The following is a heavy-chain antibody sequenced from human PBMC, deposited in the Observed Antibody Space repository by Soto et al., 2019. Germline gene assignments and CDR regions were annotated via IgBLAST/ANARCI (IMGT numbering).Heavy chain of an antibody. Sequence: QVQLVQSGAEVRKPGASVKVSCKASGYTFNNYFMHWVRQAPAQGLEWMGVITPSSGSTTYAQRFPSRYTMTRHRYKTKVYMQLRSLRSEDTAVSFCARDLVQIWSYVGLAPGPQHWFDPWGQGTLVTVYS. CDR1: GYTFNNYF. V-gene: IGHV1-46*02. CDR3: ARDLVQIWSYVGLAPGPQHWFDP. J-gene: IGHJ5*02. CDR2: ITPSSGST. D-gene: IGHD1-26*01.